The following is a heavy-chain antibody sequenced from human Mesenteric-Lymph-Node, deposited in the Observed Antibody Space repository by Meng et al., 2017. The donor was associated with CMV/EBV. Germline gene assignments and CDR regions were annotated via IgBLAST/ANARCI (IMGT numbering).Heavy chain of an antibody. CDR3: ARDRDIEAAGMSMDV. Sequence: ASVKVSCKASGYTFTSYGISWVRQAPGQGLEWMGWISAYNGNTNYAQKLQGRVTMTTDTSTSTAYMELRSLRSDDTAVYYCARDRDIEAAGMSMDVWGQGTTVTVSS. V-gene: IGHV1-18*01. CDR1: GYTFTSYG. D-gene: IGHD6-13*01. J-gene: IGHJ6*02. CDR2: ISAYNGNT.